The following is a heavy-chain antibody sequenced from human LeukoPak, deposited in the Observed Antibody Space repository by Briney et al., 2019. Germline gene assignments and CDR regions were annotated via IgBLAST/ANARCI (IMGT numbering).Heavy chain of an antibody. CDR3: TGVRGVIYYFDY. V-gene: IGHV3-7*03. CDR2: TKQDGNEK. J-gene: IGHJ4*02. D-gene: IGHD3-10*01. Sequence: PGGSLRLSCAASGFTFSSYEMNWVRQAPGKGLEWVANTKQDGNEKYYVESVKGRFIISRDNAKNTLYLQMNSLRAEDTAVYYCTGVRGVIYYFDYWGQGTLVTVSS. CDR1: GFTFSSYE.